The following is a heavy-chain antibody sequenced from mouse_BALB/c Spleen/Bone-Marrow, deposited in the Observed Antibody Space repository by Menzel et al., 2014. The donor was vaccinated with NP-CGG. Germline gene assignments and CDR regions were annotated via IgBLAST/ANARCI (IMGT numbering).Heavy chain of an antibody. Sequence: VKLVESGSVLVRPGASVNLSCKASGYTFTNSWMHWAKQRPGQGLEWIGEIHPNSGNANYNEKFKGKATLTVDESSSTAYMQLSRLTSEDSAVYYCARGGANVDYWGQGTTLTVSS. CDR2: IHPNSGNA. CDR1: GYTFTNSW. J-gene: IGHJ2*01. CDR3: ARGGANVDY. V-gene: IGHV1S130*01.